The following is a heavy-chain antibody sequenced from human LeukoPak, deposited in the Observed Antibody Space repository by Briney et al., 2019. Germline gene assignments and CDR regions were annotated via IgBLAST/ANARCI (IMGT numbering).Heavy chain of an antibody. D-gene: IGHD6-13*01. J-gene: IGHJ4*02. V-gene: IGHV3-23*01. Sequence: PGGSLRLSCAASGSTFSSYAMSWVRQAPGKGLEWVSAISGSGGSTYYADSVKGRFTISRDNSKNTLYLQMNSLRAEDTAVYYCAKTYSNILTYYFDYWGQGTLVTVSS. CDR2: ISGSGGST. CDR3: AKTYSNILTYYFDY. CDR1: GSTFSSYA.